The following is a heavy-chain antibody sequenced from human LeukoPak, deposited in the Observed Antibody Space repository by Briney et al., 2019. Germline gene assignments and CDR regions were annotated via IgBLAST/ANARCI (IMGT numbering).Heavy chain of an antibody. V-gene: IGHV4-59*08. J-gene: IGHJ5*01. CDR1: GDSITNSY. Sequence: KASETLSLTCTVSGDSITNSYWNWIRQPPGRGLEWIGRISYGGSTNYNPSLKSRVIISRDTSKNQFSLELTSVTAADTAIYYCAKRIIEARENGDSNWLDPWGQGTLVTVSS. CDR2: ISYGGST. D-gene: IGHD4-17*01. CDR3: AKRIIEARENGDSNWLDP.